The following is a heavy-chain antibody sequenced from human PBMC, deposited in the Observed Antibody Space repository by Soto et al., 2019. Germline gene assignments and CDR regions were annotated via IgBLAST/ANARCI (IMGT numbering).Heavy chain of an antibody. CDR1: GGSISSGDYY. D-gene: IGHD4-17*01. J-gene: IGHJ4*02. CDR3: ARVPSFPYRDGGDYPIAFFDY. CDR2: IYYSGST. V-gene: IGHV4-30-4*01. Sequence: SETLSLTCTVSGGSISSGDYYWSWIRQPPGKGLEWIGYIYYSGSTYYNPSLKSRVTISVDTSKNQFSLKLSSVTAADTAVYYCARVPSFPYRDGGDYPIAFFDYWGQGTLVTVSS.